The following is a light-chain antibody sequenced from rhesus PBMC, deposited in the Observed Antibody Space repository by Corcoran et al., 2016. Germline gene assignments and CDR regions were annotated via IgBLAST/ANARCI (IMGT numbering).Light chain of an antibody. V-gene: IGKV1-25*01. Sequence: DIQMTQSPSSVSASVGDRVTITCRASQGISRYLAWYQQKPGKAPKLLIYYETTLQRGVPTRLSGSGVGTEFTLTISRLQPEDFTSYYCKQYNSLSLTFGGGTKVEIK. CDR3: KQYNSLSLT. CDR1: QGISRY. CDR2: YET. J-gene: IGKJ4*01.